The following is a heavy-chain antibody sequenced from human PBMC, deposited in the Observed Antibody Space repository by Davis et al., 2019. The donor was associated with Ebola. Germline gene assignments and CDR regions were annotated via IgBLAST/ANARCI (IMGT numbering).Heavy chain of an antibody. CDR3: ARDFRSYYYYYYGMDV. V-gene: IGHV3-30*03. CDR2: ISYDGSNK. Sequence: LKISCAASGFTFSSYSMHWVRQAPGKGLEWVAVISYDGSNKYYADSVKGRFTISRDNAKNSLYLQMNSLRAEDTAVYYCARDFRSYYYYYYGMDVWGQGTTVTVSS. J-gene: IGHJ6*02. CDR1: GFTFSSYS.